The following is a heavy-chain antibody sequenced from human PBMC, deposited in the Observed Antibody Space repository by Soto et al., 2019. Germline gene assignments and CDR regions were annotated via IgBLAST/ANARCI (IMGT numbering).Heavy chain of an antibody. CDR3: ARGCSSASCYYY. Sequence: LTVSFTASGFMFSSNTMNWVRQAPGKGLEWVSSVSFRGDIYYADSLEGRFTISRDDAKNSLYLQMNSLRAEDTAVYYCARGCSSASCYYYWGPGTLVTVSS. CDR1: GFMFSSNT. J-gene: IGHJ4*02. CDR2: VSFRGDI. D-gene: IGHD2-2*01. V-gene: IGHV3-21*01.